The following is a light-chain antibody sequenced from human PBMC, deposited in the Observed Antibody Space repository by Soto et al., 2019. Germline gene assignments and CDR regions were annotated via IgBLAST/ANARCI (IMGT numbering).Light chain of an antibody. J-gene: IGKJ5*01. CDR2: GIS. CDR3: QQYDKWPIT. V-gene: IGKV3D-15*01. CDR1: QSIPTTY. Sequence: EIVLTQSPGTLSLSPGEGATLACRASQSIPTTYFAWYQQKPGQAPRLLIYGISTRATGIPDRFSGSGSGTEFTLTISSLQSEEFAVYYCQQYDKWPITFGQGTRLEIK.